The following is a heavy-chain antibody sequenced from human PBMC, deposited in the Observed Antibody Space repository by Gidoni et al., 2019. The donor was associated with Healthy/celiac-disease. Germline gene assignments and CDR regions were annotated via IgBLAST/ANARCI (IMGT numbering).Heavy chain of an antibody. CDR2: ISYDGSNK. CDR3: AKEYGDYDYMDV. J-gene: IGHJ6*03. V-gene: IGHV3-30*18. CDR1: GFTFSSYG. Sequence: QVQLVESGGGVVQPGRSLRLSCADSGFTFSSYGMHWVRQAPGKGLEWVAVISYDGSNKYYADSVKGRFTISRDNSKNTLYLQMNSLRAEDTAVYYCAKEYGDYDYMDVWGKGTTVTVSS. D-gene: IGHD4-17*01.